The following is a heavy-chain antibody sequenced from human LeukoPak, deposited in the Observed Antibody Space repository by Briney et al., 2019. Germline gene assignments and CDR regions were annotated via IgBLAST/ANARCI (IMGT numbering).Heavy chain of an antibody. J-gene: IGHJ1*01. CDR2: IYYSGST. CDR1: GGSISSSSYY. CDR3: ARLESELAFSSSGHFQH. V-gene: IGHV4-39*01. Sequence: PSETLSLTCTVSGGSISSSSYYWGWIRQPPGKGLEWIGSIYYSGSTYYNPSLKSRVTISVDTSKNQFSLKLSSVTAADTAVYYCARLESELAFSSSGHFQHWGQGTLVTVSS. D-gene: IGHD6-6*01.